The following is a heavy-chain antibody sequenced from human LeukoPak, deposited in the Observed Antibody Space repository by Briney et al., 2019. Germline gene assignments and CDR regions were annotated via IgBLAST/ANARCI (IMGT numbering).Heavy chain of an antibody. CDR2: ISSNGGST. Sequence: GGSLRLSCSASGFTFSSYAMHWVRQAPGKGLEYVSAISSNGGSTFYADSVKGRFTISRDNSKNTLYLQMSSLRAEDTAVYYCVKDRAGYSSSWYVGDFDYWGRGTLVTVSS. D-gene: IGHD6-13*01. J-gene: IGHJ4*02. CDR1: GFTFSSYA. V-gene: IGHV3-64D*06. CDR3: VKDRAGYSSSWYVGDFDY.